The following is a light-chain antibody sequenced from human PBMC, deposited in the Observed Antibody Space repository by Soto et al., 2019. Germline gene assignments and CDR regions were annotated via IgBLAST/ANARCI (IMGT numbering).Light chain of an antibody. CDR2: VAS. CDR3: QQYNNWPPLT. Sequence: DIVMTQSPATLSVSPGERATLSCRASQSVSSNLAWYQQKPGQAPRLLIYVASTRATGIPARFSGSGSGTEFTLTISSLQSEDFAVYYCQQYNNWPPLTFGQGTKLEIK. J-gene: IGKJ1*01. V-gene: IGKV3-15*01. CDR1: QSVSSN.